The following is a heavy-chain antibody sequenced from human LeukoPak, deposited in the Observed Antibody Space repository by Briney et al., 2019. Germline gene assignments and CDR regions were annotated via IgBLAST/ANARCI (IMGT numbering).Heavy chain of an antibody. D-gene: IGHD1-1*01. CDR3: ARVAENWKPWGYYFDH. J-gene: IGHJ4*02. Sequence: SVKVSCKASGGTFSSYAISWVRQAPGQGLEWMGRIIPIFGTANYAQKFQGRVTITTDESTSTAYMELSSLRSEDTAVYYCARVAENWKPWGYYFDHWGQGTLVTVSS. CDR1: GGTFSSYA. CDR2: IIPIFGTA. V-gene: IGHV1-69*05.